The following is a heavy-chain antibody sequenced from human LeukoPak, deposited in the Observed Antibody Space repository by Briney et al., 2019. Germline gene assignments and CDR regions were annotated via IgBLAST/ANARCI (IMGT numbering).Heavy chain of an antibody. CDR2: ISPSGDIT. Sequence: GGSLRLSCAASGFTFNNYNMNWVRQAPGKGLEWVSGISPSGDITYYADSVNGRFTISRDNSRSTLYLQMNSLTADDTAVYYCAKDDGWLCFGDWSQGTLVTVSS. CDR3: AKDDGWLCFGD. D-gene: IGHD3-10*01. J-gene: IGHJ4*02. V-gene: IGHV3-23*01. CDR1: GFTFNNYN.